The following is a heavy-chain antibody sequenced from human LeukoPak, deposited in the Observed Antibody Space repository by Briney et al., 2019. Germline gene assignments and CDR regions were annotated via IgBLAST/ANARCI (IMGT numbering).Heavy chain of an antibody. D-gene: IGHD2-2*01. J-gene: IGHJ6*01. CDR3: SRRKGCRYTSWPPCS. Sequence: KPGESLKISCRGSGYSFTTYWIGWVRQMPGKGLEWMGIIYPGDSDTRYSPSFQGQVTMSADKSINTAYLQWSSLKASDTAMYYLSRRKGCRYTSWPPCSWGQGNPGTGSS. CDR2: IYPGDSDT. CDR1: GYSFTTYW. V-gene: IGHV5-51*01.